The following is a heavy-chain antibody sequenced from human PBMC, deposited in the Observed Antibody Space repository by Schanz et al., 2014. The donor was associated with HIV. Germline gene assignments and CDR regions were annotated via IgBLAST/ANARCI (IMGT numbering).Heavy chain of an antibody. D-gene: IGHD6-13*01. CDR1: GFNFSRYN. Sequence: DVQLVESGKYLVEPGESLRLSCVASGFNFSRYNMNWVRQTPGKGLEWISHISFDGNIIYYADSVQGRFTISRDNAKNSLFLQMASLRDEDTAVYYCVRDNHDSTWYEGYYYGMDVWGQGTTVTVSS. CDR2: ISFDGNII. J-gene: IGHJ6*02. V-gene: IGHV3-48*02. CDR3: VRDNHDSTWYEGYYYGMDV.